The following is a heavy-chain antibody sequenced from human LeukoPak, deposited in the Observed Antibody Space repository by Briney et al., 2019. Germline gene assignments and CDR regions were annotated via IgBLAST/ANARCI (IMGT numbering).Heavy chain of an antibody. J-gene: IGHJ3*02. Sequence: SGRSLRLSCAASGFTFSRYWMHWVRQAPGKGLLWVSRINSDGSSTYYADSVKGRFTTSRDNAKNALHLQMNSLTAEDTAVYYCVLDLFSSFAFDIWGQGTMVTVSS. CDR1: GFTFSRYW. CDR3: VLDLFSSFAFDI. CDR2: INSDGSST. V-gene: IGHV3-74*01. D-gene: IGHD3/OR15-3a*01.